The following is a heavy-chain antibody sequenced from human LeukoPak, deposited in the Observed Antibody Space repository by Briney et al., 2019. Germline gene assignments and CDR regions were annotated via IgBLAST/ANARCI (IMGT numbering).Heavy chain of an antibody. Sequence: ASVKVSCKASGYTFTSYGISWVRQAPGQGLEWMGWISAYNGNTNYAQKLQGRVTMTTDTSTSTAYMELRSLRSDDTAVYYCARVGRYGSGSAIPDYWGQGTLVTVSS. D-gene: IGHD3-10*01. CDR1: GYTFTSYG. CDR2: ISAYNGNT. J-gene: IGHJ4*02. V-gene: IGHV1-18*01. CDR3: ARVGRYGSGSAIPDY.